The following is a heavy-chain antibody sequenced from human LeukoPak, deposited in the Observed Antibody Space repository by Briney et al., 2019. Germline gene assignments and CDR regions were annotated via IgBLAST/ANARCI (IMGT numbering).Heavy chain of an antibody. V-gene: IGHV3-30*04. CDR3: ARAGGSGSYSSGYYYGMDV. D-gene: IGHD3-10*01. J-gene: IGHJ6*02. Sequence: PGRSLRLSCAASGFTFSSYAMHWVRQAPGKGLEWVAVISYDGSNKYYADSVKGRFTISRDNSKNTLYLQMNSLRAEDTAVYYCARAGGSGSYSSGYYYGMDVWGQGTTVTVSS. CDR2: ISYDGSNK. CDR1: GFTFSSYA.